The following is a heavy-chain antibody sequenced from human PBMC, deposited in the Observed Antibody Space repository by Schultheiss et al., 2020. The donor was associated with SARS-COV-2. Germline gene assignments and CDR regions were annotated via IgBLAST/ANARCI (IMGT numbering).Heavy chain of an antibody. J-gene: IGHJ5*02. CDR2: MNPNSGNT. D-gene: IGHD3-10*01. CDR1: GYTFTSYG. Sequence: ASVKVSCKASGYTFTSYGISWVRQAPGQGLEWMGWMNPNSGNTGYAQKFQGRVTITRNTSISTAYMELSSLRSEDTAVYYCARGRMVRGVIKGSWFDPWGQGTLVTVSS. CDR3: ARGRMVRGVIKGSWFDP. V-gene: IGHV1-8*03.